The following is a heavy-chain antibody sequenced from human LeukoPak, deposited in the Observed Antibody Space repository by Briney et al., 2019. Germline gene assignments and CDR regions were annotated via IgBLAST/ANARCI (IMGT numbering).Heavy chain of an antibody. J-gene: IGHJ3*02. Sequence: GGSLRLSCAASGFTFSSYDMHWVRQATGKGLEWVSAIGTAGDTYYPGSVKGRFTISRDNSKNTLYLQMNSLRAEDTAVYYCARDEGLMGAEAFDIWGQGTMVTVSS. D-gene: IGHD1-26*01. CDR1: GFTFSSYD. V-gene: IGHV3-13*01. CDR3: ARDEGLMGAEAFDI. CDR2: IGTAGDT.